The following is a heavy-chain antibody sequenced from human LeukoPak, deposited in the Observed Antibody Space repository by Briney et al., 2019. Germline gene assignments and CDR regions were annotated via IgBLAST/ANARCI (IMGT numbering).Heavy chain of an antibody. D-gene: IGHD3-22*01. Sequence: SETLSLTCTVSDGSISGYYWSWIQQPPGKGLEWIGYIYYSGSTNYNPSLKSRVTISIDTSKNQFSLKLRSVTAADTAVYYCARRPYYDSSGYYSVREYYFDYWGQGTLVTVSS. V-gene: IGHV4-59*01. CDR3: ARRPYYDSSGYYSVREYYFDY. J-gene: IGHJ4*02. CDR2: IYYSGST. CDR1: DGSISGYY.